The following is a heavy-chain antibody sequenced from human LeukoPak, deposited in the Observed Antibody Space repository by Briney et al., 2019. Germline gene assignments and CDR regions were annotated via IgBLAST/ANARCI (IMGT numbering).Heavy chain of an antibody. Sequence: SETLSLTCTVSGXSISSYYGSWIRQPPGKGLEWIGNIFYSGSPNYNPSLKSRVTTSFDTSKNQFSLKLSFVTAADTAVYYCARVGHIVAAGTYDYWGQGTLVTVSS. CDR2: IFYSGSP. J-gene: IGHJ4*02. CDR1: GXSISSYY. D-gene: IGHD6-13*01. CDR3: ARVGHIVAAGTYDY. V-gene: IGHV4-59*12.